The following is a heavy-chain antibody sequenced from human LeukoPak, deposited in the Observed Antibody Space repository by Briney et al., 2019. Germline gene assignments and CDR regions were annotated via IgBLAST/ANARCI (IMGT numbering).Heavy chain of an antibody. CDR1: GYTFTSYG. V-gene: IGHV1-18*01. J-gene: IGHJ4*02. Sequence: ASVKVSCKASGYTFTSYGISWVRQAPGQGLEWMGWISAYNGNTNYAQKLQGRVTMTTDTSTSTAYMELRSLRSDDTAVYYCARVGDYGDGRFVCLDYWGQGTLVTVSS. CDR3: ARVGDYGDGRFVCLDY. D-gene: IGHD4-17*01. CDR2: ISAYNGNT.